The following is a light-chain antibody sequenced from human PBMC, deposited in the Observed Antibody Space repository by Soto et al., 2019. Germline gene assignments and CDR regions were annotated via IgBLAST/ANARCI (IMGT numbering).Light chain of an antibody. CDR1: QSVGSY. CDR2: GAS. V-gene: IGKV3-11*01. Sequence: EIVLTQSPATLSLYPGERATLSCRASQSVGSYLVWYQQKPGQAPRLLIHGASSRATGILARFSGSGSGTDFTLTISSLEPEDFAVYYCQQRSNWPPLFGQGTRLEIK. J-gene: IGKJ5*01. CDR3: QQRSNWPPL.